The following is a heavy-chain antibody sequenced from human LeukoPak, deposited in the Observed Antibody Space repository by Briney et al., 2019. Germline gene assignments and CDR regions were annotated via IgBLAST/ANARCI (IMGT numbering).Heavy chain of an antibody. Sequence: ASVKVSCKASGYTFTNYYIHWVRQAPGQGLEWMGIINPSGSSTSYAQKFQGRVTMTRDTSTSTVYMELSSLRSEDTVVYYCAGGTTNTKGAFDMWGQGTMVTVPS. CDR2: INPSGSST. V-gene: IGHV1-46*01. CDR1: GYTFTNYY. D-gene: IGHD2-8*01. CDR3: AGGTTNTKGAFDM. J-gene: IGHJ3*02.